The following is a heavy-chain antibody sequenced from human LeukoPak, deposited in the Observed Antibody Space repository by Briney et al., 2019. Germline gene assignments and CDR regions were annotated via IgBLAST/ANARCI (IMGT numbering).Heavy chain of an antibody. D-gene: IGHD3-22*01. J-gene: IGHJ3*02. CDR3: ARPRGYYDTSGYRAAFDI. V-gene: IGHV5-51*01. CDR2: IYPGDSDT. CDR1: GYSFTSYW. Sequence: GESLKISCKGSGYSFTSYWIGWGRRMPGKGLEGMGIIYPGDSDTRYSPSFQGQVTISADKSISTAYLQWSSLKASDTAMYYCARPRGYYDTSGYRAAFDIWGQGTMVTVSS.